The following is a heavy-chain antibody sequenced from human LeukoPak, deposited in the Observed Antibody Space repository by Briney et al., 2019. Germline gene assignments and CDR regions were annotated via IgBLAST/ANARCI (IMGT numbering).Heavy chain of an antibody. CDR2: ITSKSDGGTT. CDR1: GFTFSSAW. Sequence: PGGSLRLSCAASGFTFSSAWMSWVRQAPGKGLEWVGRITSKSDGGTTDYAAPVKGRFTISRDDSKNTVHLQMNSLKSEDTAVYYCTTRLYSSGRFDYWGQGTLVTVSS. V-gene: IGHV3-15*01. J-gene: IGHJ4*02. D-gene: IGHD6-19*01. CDR3: TTRLYSSGRFDY.